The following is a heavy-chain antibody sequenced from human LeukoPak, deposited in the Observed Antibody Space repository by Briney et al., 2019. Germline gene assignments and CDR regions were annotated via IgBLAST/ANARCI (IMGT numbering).Heavy chain of an antibody. D-gene: IGHD3-22*01. J-gene: IGHJ4*02. CDR1: GFTFSDYA. V-gene: IGHV3-23*01. CDR2: ISGSGGST. Sequence: PGGSLRLSCAASGFTFSDYAMGWVRQAPGKGLEWVSAISGSGGSTYYEDSVKGRFTISRDNSKSTLYLQMNSLRAEDTAVYYCAKDKTNSGYSPFDYWGQGTLVTVSS. CDR3: AKDKTNSGYSPFDY.